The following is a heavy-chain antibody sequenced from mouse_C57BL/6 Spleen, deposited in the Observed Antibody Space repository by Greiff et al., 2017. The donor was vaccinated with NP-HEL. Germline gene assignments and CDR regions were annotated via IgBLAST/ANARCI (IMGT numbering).Heavy chain of an antibody. D-gene: IGHD2-1*01. CDR3: ARSPIYYGKRDY. V-gene: IGHV1-42*01. CDR1: GYSFTGYY. Sequence: EVQLQQSGPELVKPGASVKISCKASGYSFTGYYMNWVKQSPEKSLEWIGEINPSTGGTTYNQKFKAKATLTVDKSSSTAYMQLKSLTSEDSAVYYCARSPIYYGKRDYWGQGTTLTVSS. J-gene: IGHJ2*01. CDR2: INPSTGGT.